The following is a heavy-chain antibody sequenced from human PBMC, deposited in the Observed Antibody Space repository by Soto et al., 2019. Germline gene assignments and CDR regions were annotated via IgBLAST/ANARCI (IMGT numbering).Heavy chain of an antibody. CDR2: IWYDGSNK. D-gene: IGHD1-1*01. CDR1: GFIFSSYG. J-gene: IGHJ4*02. V-gene: IGHV3-33*01. CDR3: ARDVSGTQFDY. Sequence: SLRLSCAVSGFIFSSYGMHWVRQAPGKGLEWVAVIWYDGSNKNYADPVKGRFTISRDNSKNTLYLQMNSLRAEDTAVYYCARDVSGTQFDYCGQGTLVTVSS.